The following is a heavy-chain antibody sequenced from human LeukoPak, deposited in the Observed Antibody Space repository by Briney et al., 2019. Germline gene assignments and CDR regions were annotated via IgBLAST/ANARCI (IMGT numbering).Heavy chain of an antibody. V-gene: IGHV3-21*01. CDR2: ISSSSSYI. J-gene: IGHJ4*02. CDR1: GFTFSSYS. Sequence: GGSLRLSCAASGFTFSSYSMNWVRQAPGKGLEWVSSISSSSSYIYYADSVKGRFTISRDNAKNSLYLQMNRLRAEDTAVYYCARFHYCGGDCYSGFDYWGQGTLVTVSS. D-gene: IGHD2-21*01. CDR3: ARFHYCGGDCYSGFDY.